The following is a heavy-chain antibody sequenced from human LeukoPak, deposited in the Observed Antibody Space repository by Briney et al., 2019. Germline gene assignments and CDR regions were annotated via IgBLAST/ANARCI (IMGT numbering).Heavy chain of an antibody. Sequence: PSVKLSCNSSGYTFTSYDINWVRQATGQGLEWMGWMNPNSGNTGHAQKFQGRVTMTRNTSISTAYMELSSLRSEDTAVYYCARGSGYYYGSGSYNFDYWGQGTLVTVSS. V-gene: IGHV1-8*01. D-gene: IGHD3-10*01. CDR2: MNPNSGNT. CDR1: GYTFTSYD. CDR3: ARGSGYYYGSGSYNFDY. J-gene: IGHJ4*02.